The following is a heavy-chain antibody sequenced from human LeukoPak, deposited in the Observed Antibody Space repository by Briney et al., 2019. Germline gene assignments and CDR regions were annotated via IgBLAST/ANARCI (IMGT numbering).Heavy chain of an antibody. D-gene: IGHD3-3*01. CDR1: GFTFDDYA. CDR3: AKVGGPFLEWPYFDY. Sequence: GGSLRLSCAASGFTFDDYAMHWVRQAPGKGLEWVSGISWNSGSIGYADSVKGRFTISRDNAKNSLYLQMNSLRAEDMALYYCAKVGGPFLEWPYFDYWGQGTLVTVSS. V-gene: IGHV3-9*03. CDR2: ISWNSGSI. J-gene: IGHJ4*02.